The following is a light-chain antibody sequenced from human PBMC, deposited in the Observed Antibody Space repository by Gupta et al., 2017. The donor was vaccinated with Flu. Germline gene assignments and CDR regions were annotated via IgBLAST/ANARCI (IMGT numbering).Light chain of an antibody. CDR2: DAK. Sequence: DIQMTQSPSSLSASVGDRVIITCRASQTIGTHFNWYQVKLGEAPKLLIYDAKTLKKGVPSRFSGSGSGTDFTLTINGLQPEDFATYFCQQTHTIPRTFGQGTKVDIK. CDR3: QQTHTIPRT. J-gene: IGKJ1*01. V-gene: IGKV1-39*01. CDR1: QTIGTH.